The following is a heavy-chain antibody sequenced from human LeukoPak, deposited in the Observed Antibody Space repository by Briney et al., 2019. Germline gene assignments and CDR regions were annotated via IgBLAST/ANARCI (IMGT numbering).Heavy chain of an antibody. CDR2: IGTAGDT. V-gene: IGHV3-13*01. D-gene: IGHD5-18*01. CDR1: GFTFSRSD. J-gene: IGHJ3*02. CDR3: ARARGYSSGYAHAFDI. Sequence: GGSLRLSCAASGFTFSRSDMHWVRQASGKGLEWVSAIGTAGDTYYPGSVKGRFTISRESAKNSLYLQMNSLRAGDTAVYYCARARGYSSGYAHAFDIWGQGTMVTVSS.